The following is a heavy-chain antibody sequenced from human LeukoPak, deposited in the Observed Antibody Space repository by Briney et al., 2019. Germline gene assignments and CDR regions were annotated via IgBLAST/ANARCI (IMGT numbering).Heavy chain of an antibody. V-gene: IGHV4-34*01. J-gene: IGHJ4*02. CDR3: ARWANDYSNGFDY. Sequence: PSGTLSLTCVVYGGSFSGYSWNWIRQPPGKGLEWIGEINHSGSTNYNPSLKSRVTISVDTSKNQFSLKLSSVTAADTAVYYCARWANDYSNGFDYWGQGTLVTVSS. CDR2: INHSGST. CDR1: GGSFSGYS. D-gene: IGHD4-11*01.